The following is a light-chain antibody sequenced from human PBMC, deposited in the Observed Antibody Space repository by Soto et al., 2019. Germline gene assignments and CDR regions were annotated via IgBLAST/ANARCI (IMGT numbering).Light chain of an antibody. V-gene: IGLV2-14*01. CDR2: EVS. J-gene: IGLJ1*01. Sequence: QSVLTQPPSLSGSPGQSITISCTGTISDVGGYTSVSWYQQHPGKAPKLVIYEVSDRPSGVSSRFSGSKSGNTASLTISGLQAEDEADYYCSSYTSDSTYVFGTGTKLTVL. CDR3: SSYTSDSTYV. CDR1: ISDVGGYTS.